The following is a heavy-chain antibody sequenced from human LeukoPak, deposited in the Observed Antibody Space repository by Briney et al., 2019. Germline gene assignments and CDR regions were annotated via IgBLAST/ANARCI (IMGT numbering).Heavy chain of an antibody. CDR1: GYTFTGYY. J-gene: IGHJ5*02. D-gene: IGHD2-21*01. Sequence: GASVTVSCKASGYTFTGYYMHWVRQAPGQGLESMGWINPNSGGTNYAQKFQGRVTMTRDTSISTAYMELSRLRSDDTAVYYCARVGGGDEDTLGSWGQGTLVTVSS. CDR3: ARVGGGDEDTLGS. CDR2: INPNSGGT. V-gene: IGHV1-2*02.